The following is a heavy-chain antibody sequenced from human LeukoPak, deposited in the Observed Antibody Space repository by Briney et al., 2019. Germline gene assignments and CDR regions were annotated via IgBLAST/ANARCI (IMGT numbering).Heavy chain of an antibody. CDR2: ISSTSSYI. CDR3: ARASIAVAAGLQY. CDR1: GFTFSSYS. D-gene: IGHD6-19*01. Sequence: GGSLRLSCAASGFTFSSYSMNWVRQAPGKGLEWVSSISSTSSYIYYADSVKGRFTISRDNAKNSMYLQMNSLRAEDTAVYYCARASIAVAAGLQYWGQGTLVTVSS. J-gene: IGHJ4*02. V-gene: IGHV3-21*01.